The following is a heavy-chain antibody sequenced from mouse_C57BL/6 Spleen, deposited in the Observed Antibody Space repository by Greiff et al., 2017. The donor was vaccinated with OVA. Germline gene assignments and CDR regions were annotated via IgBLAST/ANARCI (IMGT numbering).Heavy chain of an antibody. D-gene: IGHD1-1*01. V-gene: IGHV3-8*01. CDR1: GYSITSDY. CDR2: ISYSGST. CDR3: ARCLYYYGPYWYFDV. J-gene: IGHJ1*03. Sequence: EVKLVESGPGLAKPSQTLSLTCSVTGYSITSDYWNWIRKFPGNKLEYMGYISYSGSTYYNPSLKSRISITRDTSKNQYYLQLNSVTTEDTATYYCARCLYYYGPYWYFDVWGTGTTVTVSS.